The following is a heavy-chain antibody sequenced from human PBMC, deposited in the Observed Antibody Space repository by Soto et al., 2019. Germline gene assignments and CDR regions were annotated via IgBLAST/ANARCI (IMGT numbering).Heavy chain of an antibody. V-gene: IGHV5-51*03. CDR3: ARPRSSSRNYYGMDV. Sequence: EVQLVQSGAEVKKPGESLKISCKGSGYSFTSYWIGSVRQMPGKGLESMGIIYPGDSDTRYSPSFQGQVTISADKSISTAYLQWSSLKASDTAMYYCARPRSSSRNYYGMDVWGQGTTVTVSS. CDR2: IYPGDSDT. J-gene: IGHJ6*02. D-gene: IGHD6-13*01. CDR1: GYSFTSYW.